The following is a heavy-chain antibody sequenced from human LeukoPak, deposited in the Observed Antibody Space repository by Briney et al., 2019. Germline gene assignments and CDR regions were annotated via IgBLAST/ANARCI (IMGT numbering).Heavy chain of an antibody. CDR1: GGSFSGYY. CDR3: ARGVMVGATSNWFDP. V-gene: IGHV4-34*01. D-gene: IGHD1-26*01. CDR2: INHSGST. J-gene: IGHJ5*02. Sequence: SETLSLTWAVYGGSFSGYYWSWIRQPPVKGLEWIGEINHSGSTNYNPSLKSRVTISVDTSKNQFSLKLSSVTAADTAVYYCARGVMVGATSNWFDPWGQGTLVTVSS.